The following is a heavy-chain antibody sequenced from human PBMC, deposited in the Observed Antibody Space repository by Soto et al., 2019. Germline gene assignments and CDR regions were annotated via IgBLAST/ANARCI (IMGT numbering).Heavy chain of an antibody. D-gene: IGHD3-22*01. CDR1: GGSISSGGYY. Sequence: KTSETLSLTCTVSGGSISSGGYYWSWIRQHPGKGLEWIGYIYYSGSTYYNPSLKSRVTISVDTSKNQFSLKLSSVTAADTAVYYCARGADHYDSSGYPYFDYWGQGTPVTVPQ. CDR2: IYYSGST. J-gene: IGHJ4*02. CDR3: ARGADHYDSSGYPYFDY. V-gene: IGHV4-31*03.